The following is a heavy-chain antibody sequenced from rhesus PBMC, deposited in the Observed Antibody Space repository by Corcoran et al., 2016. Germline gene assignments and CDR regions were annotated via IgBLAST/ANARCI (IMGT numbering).Heavy chain of an antibody. V-gene: IGHV2-174*01. CDR1: GFSLTTSCLG. CDR3: ARTQYCTGSGCYQVIDY. CDR2: IYWVEDK. Sequence: QVTLKESGPALVKPTQTLTLTCTFSGFSLTTSCLGFGWNRQPPGTALEWLALIYWVEDKRYSKSLKSSLTISTDTSKNRFVLTMTNMDPVETATYYCARTQYCTGSGCYQVIDYWGQGVLVTVSS. D-gene: IGHD2-21*01. J-gene: IGHJ4*01.